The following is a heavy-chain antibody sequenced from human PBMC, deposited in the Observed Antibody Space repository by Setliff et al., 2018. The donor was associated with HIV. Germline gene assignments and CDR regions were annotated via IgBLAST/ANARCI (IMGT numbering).Heavy chain of an antibody. CDR2: VYYSGST. J-gene: IGHJ5*02. V-gene: IGHV4-61*01. Sequence: PSETLSLTCSVSGGSISSGSYYWNWIRQPPGRGLEWIGYVYYSGSTKYNPSLRSRITLSVDMSKTQFSLNLRSVTASDTAVYYCARYRSKLDWFDPWGRGTQVTVSS. CDR1: GGSISSGSYY. D-gene: IGHD1-26*01. CDR3: ARYRSKLDWFDP.